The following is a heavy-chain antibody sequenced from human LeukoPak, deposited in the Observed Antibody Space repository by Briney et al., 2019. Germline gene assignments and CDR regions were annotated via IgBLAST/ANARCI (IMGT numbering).Heavy chain of an antibody. Sequence: GGSLRLSYAASGFTFSSYSMNWVRQAPGKGLEWASSISSSSSYIYYADSVKGRFTISRDNAKNSLYLQMNSLRAEDTAVYYCARAVRDGYNYWDWFDPWGQGTLVTVSS. J-gene: IGHJ5*02. CDR1: GFTFSSYS. CDR2: ISSSSSYI. V-gene: IGHV3-21*01. CDR3: ARAVRDGYNYWDWFDP. D-gene: IGHD5-24*01.